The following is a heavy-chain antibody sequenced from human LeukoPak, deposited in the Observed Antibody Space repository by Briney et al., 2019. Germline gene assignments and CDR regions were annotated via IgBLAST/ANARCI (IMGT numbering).Heavy chain of an antibody. J-gene: IGHJ4*02. CDR1: GGSISSSSYY. D-gene: IGHD6-13*01. CDR3: ARQKAASSGWFTTYY. V-gene: IGHV4-39*01. Sequence: SETLSLTCTVSGGSISSSSYYCGWIRQPPGKGLEWIGSIYYSGSTYYNPSLKSRVTISVDTSKNQFSLKLSSVTAADTAVYYSARQKAASSGWFTTYYWGQGTLVTVSS. CDR2: IYYSGST.